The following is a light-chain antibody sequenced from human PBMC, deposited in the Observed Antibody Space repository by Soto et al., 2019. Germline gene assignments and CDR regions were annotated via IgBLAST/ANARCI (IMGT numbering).Light chain of an antibody. CDR3: LQYNSYPLP. J-gene: IGKJ4*01. CDR1: QGIRND. V-gene: IGKV1-17*01. CDR2: ATA. Sequence: DIQMTQSPSSLSASVGDRVTITCRASQGIRNDLGWYQQKPGKAPKRLIYATAGLQSAVPSRFSGSGSRTEFNLTISSLQPKDFATDYCLQYNSYPLPFGGGTKVQIK.